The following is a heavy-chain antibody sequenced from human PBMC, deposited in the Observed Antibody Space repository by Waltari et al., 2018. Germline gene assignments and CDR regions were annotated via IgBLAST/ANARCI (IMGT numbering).Heavy chain of an antibody. CDR2: IRAKNGHT. CDR1: GYTFGDFG. Sequence: QGQLVQAGAEGKKPRASVKVSCRAAGYTFGDFGIRWVRQAPGQGLEWMGCIRAKNGHTNHAQKFLGRLIMTKDTSTTTLYMELNYLTSDDTAVYYCARERHRLMEVGYLLALDPWGQGTPVTVSS. V-gene: IGHV1-18*01. CDR3: ARERHRLMEVGYLLALDP. D-gene: IGHD3-3*01. J-gene: IGHJ5*02.